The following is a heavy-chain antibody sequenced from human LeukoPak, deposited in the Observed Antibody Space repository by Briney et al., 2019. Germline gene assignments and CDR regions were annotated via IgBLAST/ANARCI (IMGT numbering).Heavy chain of an antibody. CDR2: IDTASYI. J-gene: IGHJ4*02. D-gene: IGHD2-15*01. Sequence: PGGSLRLSCAASGFTFSSYDMHWVRHATGKGLEWVSAIDTASYIFYPGSFNVRFTSSRENAKISFYLQMNSLRAGDTFVYYCARWYCSCGSCAGSLDYWGQGTLVTVSS. CDR1: GFTFSSYD. CDR3: ARWYCSCGSCAGSLDY. V-gene: IGHV3-13*04.